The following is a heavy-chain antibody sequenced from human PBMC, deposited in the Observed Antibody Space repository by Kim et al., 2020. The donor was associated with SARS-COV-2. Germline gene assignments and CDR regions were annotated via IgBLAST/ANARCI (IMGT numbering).Heavy chain of an antibody. CDR3: ARNYDSSPLDY. V-gene: IGHV4-34*01. D-gene: IGHD3-22*01. J-gene: IGHJ4*02. Sequence: TNYNPSRKGRVTISVDASKNQFSLKLSSVAAADTAVYYCARNYDSSPLDYWGQGTLVTVSS. CDR2: T.